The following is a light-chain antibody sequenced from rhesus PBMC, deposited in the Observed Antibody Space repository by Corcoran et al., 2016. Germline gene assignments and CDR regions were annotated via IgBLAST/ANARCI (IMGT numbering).Light chain of an antibody. J-gene: IGKJ4*01. V-gene: IGKV1-38*01. CDR3: QQRNSYPLT. CDR1: QGISSY. Sequence: DIQLTQSPSPLSASAGDRVTITCRASQGISSYLAWYQQKSGKAPKLLIYDASHLQSGVPSRFSGSGSGTEFTLTLNSLQPEDFATYYCQQRNSYPLTFGGGTKVEIK. CDR2: DAS.